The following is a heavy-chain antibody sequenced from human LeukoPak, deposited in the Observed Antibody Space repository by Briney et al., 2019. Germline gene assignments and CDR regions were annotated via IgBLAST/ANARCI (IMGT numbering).Heavy chain of an antibody. V-gene: IGHV3-74*01. CDR1: GFTFSSYW. CDR2: INSDGSST. J-gene: IGHJ4*02. Sequence: GGSLRLSCAASGFTFSSYWMHWVRQAPGKGLVWVSRINSDGSSTNYADSVKGRFTISRDNAKNTLYLQVKSLRAEDTAVYYCARGPSGWGSLDSWGQGTLATVSS. CDR3: ARGPSGWGSLDS. D-gene: IGHD7-27*01.